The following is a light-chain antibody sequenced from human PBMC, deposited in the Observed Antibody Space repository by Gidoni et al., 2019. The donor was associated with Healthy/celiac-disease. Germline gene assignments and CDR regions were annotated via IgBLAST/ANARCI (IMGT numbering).Light chain of an antibody. CDR3: QSYDSSLSVV. Sequence: QSVLTQPPSVSGAPGQRVTISCTGSSSNIGAGYDVHWSQQLPGTAPKLLISGNSNRPSGVPGRFSGSKSGTSASLAITGLQAEDEADYYCQSYDSSLSVVFGGGTKLTVL. CDR1: SSNIGAGYD. J-gene: IGLJ2*01. V-gene: IGLV1-40*01. CDR2: GNS.